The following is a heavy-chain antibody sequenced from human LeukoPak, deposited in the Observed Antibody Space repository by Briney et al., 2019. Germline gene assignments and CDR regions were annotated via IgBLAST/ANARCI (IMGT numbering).Heavy chain of an antibody. Sequence: SETLSLTYTVSGGSISSYYWSWIRQPPGKGLEWIGYIYYSGSTNYNPSLKSRVTISVDTSKNQFSLKLSSVTAADTAVYYCARHLYFEDSSGYYSYSFDYWGQGTLVTVSS. V-gene: IGHV4-59*08. CDR1: GGSISSYY. J-gene: IGHJ4*02. D-gene: IGHD3-22*01. CDR2: IYYSGST. CDR3: ARHLYFEDSSGYYSYSFDY.